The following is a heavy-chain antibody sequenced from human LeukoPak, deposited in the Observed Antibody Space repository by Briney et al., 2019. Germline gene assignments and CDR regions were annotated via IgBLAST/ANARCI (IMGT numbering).Heavy chain of an antibody. CDR1: GYSISSGYY. J-gene: IGHJ4*02. V-gene: IGHV4-38-2*02. Sequence: PSETLSLTCTVSGYSISSGYYWGWIRQPPGKGLEWIGSIYHSGSTYYNPSLKSRVTISVDTSKNQFSLKLSSVTAADTALYYCARDGENSGYGGQGTLVTVSS. D-gene: IGHD3-10*01. CDR3: ARDGENSGY. CDR2: IYHSGST.